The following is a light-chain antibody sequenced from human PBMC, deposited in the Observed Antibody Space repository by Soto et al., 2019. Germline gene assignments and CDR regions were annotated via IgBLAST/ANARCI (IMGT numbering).Light chain of an antibody. V-gene: IGLV2-11*01. CDR3: CSYAGTYTLV. J-gene: IGLJ2*01. Sequence: QSALTQPRSVSGSPGQSVTISCTGTSSDVGTYNYVSWYQQHPGKAPKLMIYDVNYRPSGVTGRFSGSKSGNTASLTISGLQAEHEAVCYCCSYAGTYTLVFGGATKLTVL. CDR2: DVN. CDR1: SSDVGTYNY.